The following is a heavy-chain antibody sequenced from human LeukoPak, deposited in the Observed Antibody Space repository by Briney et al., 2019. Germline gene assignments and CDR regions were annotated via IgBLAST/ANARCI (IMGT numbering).Heavy chain of an antibody. CDR3: ARAYSGSYYYYYMDV. CDR1: GFTVSSNY. V-gene: IGHV3-66*01. J-gene: IGHJ6*03. D-gene: IGHD1-26*01. CDR2: IYSGGST. Sequence: GGSLRLSCAASGFTVSSNYMSWVRQAPGKGLEWVSVIYSGGSTYYADSVKGRFTISRDNSKNTLYLQMNSLGAGDTAVYYCARAYSGSYYYYYMDVWGKGTTVTISS.